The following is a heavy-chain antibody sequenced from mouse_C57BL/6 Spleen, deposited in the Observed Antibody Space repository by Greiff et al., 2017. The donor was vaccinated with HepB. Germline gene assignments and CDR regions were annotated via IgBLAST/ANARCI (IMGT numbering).Heavy chain of an antibody. CDR2: IDPSDSYT. J-gene: IGHJ1*03. CDR1: GYTFTSYW. CDR3: ARDLYYGSSPLHFDV. Sequence: QVQLQQPGAELVMPGASVELSCKASGYTFTSYWMHWVKQRPGQGLEWIGEIDPSDSYTNYNQKFKGKSTLTVDKSSSTAYMQLSSLTSEDSAVYYCARDLYYGSSPLHFDVWGTGTTVTVSS. V-gene: IGHV1-69*01. D-gene: IGHD1-1*01.